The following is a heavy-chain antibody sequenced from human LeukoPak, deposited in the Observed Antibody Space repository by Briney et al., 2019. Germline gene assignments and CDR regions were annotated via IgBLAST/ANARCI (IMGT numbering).Heavy chain of an antibody. J-gene: IGHJ4*02. CDR2: INTNTGNP. V-gene: IGHV7-4-1*02. CDR3: ARVPQGYYYDSSGYYYVGPFDY. D-gene: IGHD3-22*01. Sequence: ASVKVSCKTSGYTFTSYYIHWLRQAPGQGLEWMGWINTNTGNPTYAQGFTGRFVFSLDTSVSTAYLQISSLKAEDTAVYYCARVPQGYYYDSSGYYYVGPFDYWGQGTLVTVSS. CDR1: GYTFTSYY.